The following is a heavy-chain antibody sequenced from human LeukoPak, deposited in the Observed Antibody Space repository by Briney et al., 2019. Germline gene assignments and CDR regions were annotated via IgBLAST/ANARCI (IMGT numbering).Heavy chain of an antibody. D-gene: IGHD4-17*01. CDR1: GYTFTTYH. V-gene: IGHV1-8*03. CDR3: ARTTALTASGYDY. J-gene: IGHJ4*02. CDR2: MNPYSGDR. Sequence: ASVNVSCTPAGYTFTTYHINWVRQATGQGLEWRGWMNPYSGDRGYAQKFQGRLSITSDTSISTAYMELSSLRYDDTAVYFCARTTALTASGYDYWGQGTLVTVSS.